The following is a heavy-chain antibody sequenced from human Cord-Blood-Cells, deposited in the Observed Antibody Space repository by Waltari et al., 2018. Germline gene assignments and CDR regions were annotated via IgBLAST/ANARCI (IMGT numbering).Heavy chain of an antibody. CDR1: GFTFSSYG. CDR2: IWYDGSNK. D-gene: IGHD3-22*01. Sequence: QVQLVESGGGVVQPGRSLRLSCAASGFTFSSYGMPWVRQAPGQGLEWVAVIWYDGSNKYYADSVKGRFTISRDNSKNTLYLQMNSLRAEDTAVYYCARDLIYYDSSGYYPTFGYWGQGTLVTVSS. CDR3: ARDLIYYDSSGYYPTFGY. V-gene: IGHV3-33*01. J-gene: IGHJ4*02.